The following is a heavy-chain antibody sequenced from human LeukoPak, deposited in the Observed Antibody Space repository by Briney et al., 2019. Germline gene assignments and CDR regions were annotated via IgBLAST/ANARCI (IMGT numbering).Heavy chain of an antibody. J-gene: IGHJ6*03. Sequence: GRSLRLSCAASGFTYSSFAMHWVRQAPGKGLEWVAIISYDGSAKYYGDSVKGRFTISRDNSKNTLYLQMSSLRPEDTAVYSCAKVGNWNDVYYYMDVWGKGTTVTISS. CDR2: ISYDGSAK. CDR3: AKVGNWNDVYYYMDV. V-gene: IGHV3-30*04. CDR1: GFTYSSFA. D-gene: IGHD1-1*01.